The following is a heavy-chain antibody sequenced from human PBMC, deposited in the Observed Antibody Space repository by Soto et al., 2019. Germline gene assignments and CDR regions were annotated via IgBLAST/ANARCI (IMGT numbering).Heavy chain of an antibody. D-gene: IGHD1-1*01. CDR2: NSSSSDYI. CDR3: ASEGTTGTTATNWFDP. Sequence: EVQLVESGGGLVKPGGSLRLSCAASGFTFSTYSMNWVRQAPGKGLEWVSSNSSSSDYIYHADSVKGRFTISRDNAKNSLYLQMNSLSYEDTAVYYCASEGTTGTTATNWFDPWGQGTLVTVSS. J-gene: IGHJ5*02. V-gene: IGHV3-21*01. CDR1: GFTFSTYS.